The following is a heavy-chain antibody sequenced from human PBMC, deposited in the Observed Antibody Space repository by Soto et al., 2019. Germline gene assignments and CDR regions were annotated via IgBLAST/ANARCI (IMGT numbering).Heavy chain of an antibody. CDR3: ARRDGYNLADAFDI. J-gene: IGHJ3*02. Sequence: SETLSLTCTISGGAISNSTYHWSCLRQPPGKGLKWIGSIYYSGSTYYNPSLKSRVTISVDTSKNQFSLKLSSVTAADTAVYYCARRDGYNLADAFDIWGQGTMVT. V-gene: IGHV4-39*01. CDR1: GGAISNSTYH. CDR2: IYYSGST. D-gene: IGHD5-12*01.